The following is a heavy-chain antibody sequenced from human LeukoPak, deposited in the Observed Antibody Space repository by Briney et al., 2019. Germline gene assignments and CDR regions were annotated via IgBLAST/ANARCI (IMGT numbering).Heavy chain of an antibody. V-gene: IGHV3-74*03. CDR1: GFSLGSYW. D-gene: IGHD6-13*01. Sequence: GGSLRLSCAASGFSLGSYWMHWVRQVPGKGLVWVSRINSDGSTTTYADSVKGQFTISRDNAKNTLYVQMNSLRAEDTAVYYCAQAAAGTRNAFDIWGQGTMVTVSS. CDR2: INSDGSTT. J-gene: IGHJ3*02. CDR3: AQAAAGTRNAFDI.